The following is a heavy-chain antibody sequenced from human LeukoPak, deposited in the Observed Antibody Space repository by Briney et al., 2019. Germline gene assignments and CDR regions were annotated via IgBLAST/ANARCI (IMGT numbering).Heavy chain of an antibody. Sequence: SQTLSLTCTVSGGSISSGGYYWSWIRQHPGKGLEWIGYIYYSGSTYYNPSLKSRVTISVDTSKNQFSLKLSSVTAADTAVYYCARDRGGYESMFDYWGQGTLVTVSS. CDR3: ARDRGGYESMFDY. CDR2: IYYSGST. CDR1: GGSISSGGYY. J-gene: IGHJ4*02. D-gene: IGHD5-12*01. V-gene: IGHV4-31*03.